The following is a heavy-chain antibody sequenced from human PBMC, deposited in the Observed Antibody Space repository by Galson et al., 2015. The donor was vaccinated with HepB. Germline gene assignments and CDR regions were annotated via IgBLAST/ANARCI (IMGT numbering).Heavy chain of an antibody. CDR1: GYSFRSHS. D-gene: IGHD3-3*01. V-gene: IGHV1-69*10. J-gene: IGHJ5*01. CDR2: ISPILGIP. Sequence: SVKVSCKASGYSFRSHSISWVRQAPGQGLEWMGGISPILGIPNYAQRFQDRVTITADKSTGTAFMELSSLRSEDTAVYYCARADDFWSGYRDAGTSRWFDSWGQGTLVIVSS. CDR3: ARADDFWSGYRDAGTSRWFDS.